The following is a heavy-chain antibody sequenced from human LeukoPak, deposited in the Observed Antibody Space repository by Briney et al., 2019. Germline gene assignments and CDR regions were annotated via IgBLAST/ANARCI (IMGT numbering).Heavy chain of an antibody. CDR1: GFTFSSYW. CDR3: ARDLLSVSYGDPYFDY. CDR2: IKQDGSEK. V-gene: IGHV3-7*01. D-gene: IGHD4-17*01. Sequence: GGSQRLSCAASGFTFSSYWMSWVRQAPGKGLEWVANIKQDGSEKYYVDSVKGRFTISRDNAKNSLYLQMNSLRAEDTAVYYCARDLLSVSYGDPYFDYWGQGTLVTVSS. J-gene: IGHJ4*02.